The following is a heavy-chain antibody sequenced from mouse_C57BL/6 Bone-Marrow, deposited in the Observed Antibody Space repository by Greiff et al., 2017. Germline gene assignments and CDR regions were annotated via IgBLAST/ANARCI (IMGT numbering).Heavy chain of an antibody. Sequence: DVQLVESGGGLVKPGGSLKLSCAASGFPFSDYGMHWVRQAPEKGLEWVAYISSGSSTIYYADTVKGRFTISRDNAKNTLFLHMTSLRSEDTAMYYCAMYYYGSSFDYWGQGTTLTVSS. D-gene: IGHD1-1*01. J-gene: IGHJ2*01. CDR2: ISSGSSTI. V-gene: IGHV5-17*01. CDR1: GFPFSDYG. CDR3: AMYYYGSSFDY.